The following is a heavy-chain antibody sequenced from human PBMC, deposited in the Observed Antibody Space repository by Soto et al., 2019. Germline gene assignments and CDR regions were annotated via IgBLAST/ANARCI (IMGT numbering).Heavy chain of an antibody. D-gene: IGHD2-2*01. Sequence: PGGSLRLSCAASGFTFSSYGMHWVRQAPGKGLEWVAVIWYDGSNKYYADSVKGRFTISRDNSKNTLYLQMNSLRAEDTAVYYCARGHCSSTSCRRGYYYYGMDVWGQGTTVTVSS. CDR3: ARGHCSSTSCRRGYYYYGMDV. CDR1: GFTFSSYG. V-gene: IGHV3-33*01. CDR2: IWYDGSNK. J-gene: IGHJ6*02.